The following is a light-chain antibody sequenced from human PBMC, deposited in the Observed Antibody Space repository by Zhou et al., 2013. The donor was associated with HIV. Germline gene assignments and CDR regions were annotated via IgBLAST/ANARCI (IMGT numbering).Light chain of an antibody. V-gene: IGKV3-11*01. CDR3: QQRSNWPLLT. Sequence: ETVLTQSPATLSLSPGDRATLSCRASQNVRNYLAWYQQKPGQAPRLLIYDASNRATGIPARFSGSGSGTDFTLTISSLEPEDFAVYYCQQRSNWPLLTFGGGTKVEIK. CDR1: QNVRNY. J-gene: IGKJ4*01. CDR2: DAS.